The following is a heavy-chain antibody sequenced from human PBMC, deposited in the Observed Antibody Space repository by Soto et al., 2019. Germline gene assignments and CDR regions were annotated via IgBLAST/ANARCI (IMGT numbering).Heavy chain of an antibody. Sequence: VQLLESGGGLVQPGGSLRLSCAASGFTFSSYAMSWVRQAPGKGLEWVSAISGSGGSTYYADSVKGRFTISRDNSKNTLYLQMNSLRAEDTAVYYCAKVGRVLRFLEWLLKGYYFDYWGQGTLVTVSS. J-gene: IGHJ4*02. V-gene: IGHV3-23*01. CDR3: AKVGRVLRFLEWLLKGYYFDY. D-gene: IGHD3-3*01. CDR1: GFTFSSYA. CDR2: ISGSGGST.